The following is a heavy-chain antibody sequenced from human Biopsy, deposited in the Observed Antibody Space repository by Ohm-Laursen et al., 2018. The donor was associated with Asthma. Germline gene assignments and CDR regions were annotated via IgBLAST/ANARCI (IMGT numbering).Heavy chain of an antibody. CDR2: IMTVFGTT. J-gene: IGHJ6*02. CDR1: GGTFSNFA. V-gene: IGHV1-69*01. Sequence: SSVKVSCKAPGGTFSNFAISWVRQAPGQGLEWLGGIMTVFGTTNYAQKFQGRVTITADESTSTAYMEVTSLRSEDTAIYYCARCQVGYSSGWSLLLEKIYYSGMDVWGQGTAVTVSS. CDR3: ARCQVGYSSGWSLLLEKIYYSGMDV. D-gene: IGHD6-19*01.